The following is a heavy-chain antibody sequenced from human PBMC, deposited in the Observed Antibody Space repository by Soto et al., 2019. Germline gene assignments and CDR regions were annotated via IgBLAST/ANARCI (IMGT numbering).Heavy chain of an antibody. D-gene: IGHD2-2*02. Sequence: QVQLVQSGGGVVQPGGSLRLSCAASGFTFSSYAIHWVRQAPGKGLEWVADVSFDGSHKTYAVPVKGRFTISRDDAKNSLYLHMNNLRADDTAVYYCARDDYTYGVYWGQGTPVTVSS. CDR1: GFTFSSYA. V-gene: IGHV3-30*03. J-gene: IGHJ4*02. CDR3: ARDDYTYGVY. CDR2: VSFDGSHK.